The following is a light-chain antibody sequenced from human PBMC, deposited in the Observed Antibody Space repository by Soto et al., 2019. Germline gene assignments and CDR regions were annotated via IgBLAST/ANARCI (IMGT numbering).Light chain of an antibody. CDR1: SSYDGRYNL. V-gene: IGLV2-23*01. CDR2: DNS. Sequence: QAALTKPASVSGSPGQSITISCTGTSSYDGRYNLVTWYQQHPGKAPKVMIYDNSTRPSGVSNRFSGSKSGNMAPQAITELQAYGEEDYYSCSYGGRSTPTVFGTRTKAIV. J-gene: IGLJ1*01. CDR3: CSYGGRSTPTV.